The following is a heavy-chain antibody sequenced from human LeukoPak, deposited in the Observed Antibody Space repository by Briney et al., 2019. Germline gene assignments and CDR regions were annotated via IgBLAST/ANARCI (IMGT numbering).Heavy chain of an antibody. D-gene: IGHD3-10*01. V-gene: IGHV3-21*01. CDR1: GFTFSSYS. Sequence: GGSLRLSCAASGFTFSSYSMNWVRQAPGKGLEWVSSISSSSSYIYYADSVKGRFTISRDNAKNSLYLQMNSLRAEDTAVYYCARNYGSGSYYNVDDYWGRGTLVTVSS. J-gene: IGHJ4*02. CDR2: ISSSSSYI. CDR3: ARNYGSGSYYNVDDY.